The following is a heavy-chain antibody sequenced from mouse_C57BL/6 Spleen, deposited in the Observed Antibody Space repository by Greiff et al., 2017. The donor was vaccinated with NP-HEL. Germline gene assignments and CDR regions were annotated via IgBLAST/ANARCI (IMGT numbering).Heavy chain of an antibody. CDR2: INPNNGGT. CDR1: GYTFTDYY. Sequence: EVQLQQSGPELVKPGASVKISCKASGYTFTDYYMNWVKQSHGKSLEWIGDINPNNGGTSYNQKFKGKATLTVDKSSSTAYMELRSLTSEDSAVYYCARSITTVVGVPGAYWGQGTLVTVSA. CDR3: ARSITTVVGVPGAY. J-gene: IGHJ3*01. D-gene: IGHD1-1*01. V-gene: IGHV1-26*01.